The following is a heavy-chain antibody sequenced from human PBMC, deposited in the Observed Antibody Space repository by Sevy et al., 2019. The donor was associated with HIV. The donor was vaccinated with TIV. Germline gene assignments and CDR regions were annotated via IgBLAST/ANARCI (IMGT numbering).Heavy chain of an antibody. CDR2: ISSSSSYI. D-gene: IGHD4-17*01. V-gene: IGHV3-21*01. CDR1: GFTFSSYS. Sequence: GGSLRLSCAASGFTFSSYSMNWVRQAPGKGLEWVSSISSSSSYIYYADSVKGRFTISRDNAKNSQYLQMNSLRAEDTAVYYCARDGLTTVVPFDYWGQGTLVTVSS. J-gene: IGHJ4*02. CDR3: ARDGLTTVVPFDY.